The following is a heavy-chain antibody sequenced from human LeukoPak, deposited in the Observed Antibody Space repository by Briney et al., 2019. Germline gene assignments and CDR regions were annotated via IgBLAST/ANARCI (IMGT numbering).Heavy chain of an antibody. V-gene: IGHV1-18*01. CDR3: ARRASGIYFDFDY. Sequence: APVTVSCKASGYTFTSYGISWVRPAPGQGLEWMGGISYYNGNTNYEQKLQGRVTLTTDTSTSTAYMELRSLRSDDTAIYYCARRASGIYFDFDYWGQGALVTVSS. CDR2: ISYYNGNT. J-gene: IGHJ4*02. D-gene: IGHD1-26*01. CDR1: GYTFTSYG.